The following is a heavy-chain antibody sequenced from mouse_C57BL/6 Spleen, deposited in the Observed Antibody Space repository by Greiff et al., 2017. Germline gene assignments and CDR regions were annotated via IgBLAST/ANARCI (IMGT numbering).Heavy chain of an antibody. D-gene: IGHD2-1*01. V-gene: IGHV1-15*01. Sequence: QVQLQQSGAELVRPGASVTLSCKASGYTFTDYEMHWVKQTPVHGLEWIGAIDPETGGTAYNQKFKGKAILTADKSYSTAYMELRSLTSEDSAVYYCTRDGNFYYAMDYWGQGTSVTVSS. CDR3: TRDGNFYYAMDY. J-gene: IGHJ4*01. CDR2: IDPETGGT. CDR1: GYTFTDYE.